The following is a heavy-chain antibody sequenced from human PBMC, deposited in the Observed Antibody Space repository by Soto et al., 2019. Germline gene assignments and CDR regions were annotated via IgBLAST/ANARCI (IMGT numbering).Heavy chain of an antibody. CDR3: AKGDLQSPFDY. CDR2: ISYDGSNK. D-gene: IGHD4-4*01. V-gene: IGHV3-30*18. J-gene: IGHJ4*02. CDR1: GFTFSSYG. Sequence: QVQLVESGGGVVQPGRSLRLSCAASGFTFSSYGMHWVRQAPGKGLEWVAVISYDGSNKYYADSVKGRFTISRDNSKNSLYLQMNSLRAEDTAVYYCAKGDLQSPFDYWGQGTLVTVSS.